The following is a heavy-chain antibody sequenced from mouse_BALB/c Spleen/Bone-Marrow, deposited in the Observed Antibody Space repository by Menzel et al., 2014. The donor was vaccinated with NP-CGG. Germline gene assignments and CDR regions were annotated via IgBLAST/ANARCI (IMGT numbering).Heavy chain of an antibody. CDR2: ILPGSGST. D-gene: IGHD2-1*01. Sequence: VQLKQSGAELMKPGASVKISCKATGYTFXRYWIEWVKQRPGHGLEWIGEILPGSGSTNYNEKFKGKATFTADTSSNTAYMQLSSLTSEDSAVYYCARNYGNYVWFANWGQGTLVTVSA. CDR1: GYTFXRYW. J-gene: IGHJ3*01. V-gene: IGHV1-9*01. CDR3: ARNYGNYVWFAN.